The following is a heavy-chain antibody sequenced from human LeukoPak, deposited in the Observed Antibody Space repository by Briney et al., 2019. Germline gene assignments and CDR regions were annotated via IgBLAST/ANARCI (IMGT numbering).Heavy chain of an antibody. Sequence: RPGESLRLSCAASGFTFTEYSIIWVRQAPGKGLEWVSFISDISDRSSTIHYADSVKGRFSISRDNAERSVYLQMNSLRADDTAVYYCARVRGPTLKTCYMDVWGTGTTVTVSS. D-gene: IGHD3-10*01. J-gene: IGHJ6*03. V-gene: IGHV3-48*04. CDR2: ISDRSSTI. CDR1: GFTFTEYS. CDR3: ARVRGPTLKTCYMDV.